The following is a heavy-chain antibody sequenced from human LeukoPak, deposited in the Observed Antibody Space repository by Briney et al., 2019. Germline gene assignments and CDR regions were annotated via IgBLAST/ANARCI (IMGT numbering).Heavy chain of an antibody. J-gene: IGHJ4*02. CDR3: TKDWSASY. V-gene: IGHV3-23*01. CDR2: ISENGDGR. Sequence: PGGSLRLSCAASGFTVSSNYMSWVRQAPGKGLQWVSAISENGDGRYYADSVKGRFTISRDNSKNMLFLQMNNLRAEDTALYYCTKDWSASYWGQGTLVTVSS. CDR1: GFTVSSNY.